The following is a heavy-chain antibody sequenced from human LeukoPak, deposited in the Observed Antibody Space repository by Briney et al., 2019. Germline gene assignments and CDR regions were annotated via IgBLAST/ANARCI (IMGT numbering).Heavy chain of an antibody. J-gene: IGHJ4*02. V-gene: IGHV3-48*03. Sequence: PGGSLRLSCAASGFTFSSYEMNWVRQVPGKGLVWVSYISSSGSTIYYAGSVKGRFTISRDNAKNSLYLQMNSLRAEDTAVYYCAREGVYDSWDYWGQGTLVTVSS. CDR1: GFTFSSYE. D-gene: IGHD3-3*01. CDR2: ISSSGSTI. CDR3: AREGVYDSWDY.